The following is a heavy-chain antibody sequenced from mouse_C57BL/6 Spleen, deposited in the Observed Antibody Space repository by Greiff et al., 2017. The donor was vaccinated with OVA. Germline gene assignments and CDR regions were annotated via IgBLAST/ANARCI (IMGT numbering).Heavy chain of an antibody. CDR3: ARQNYYGSRDYAMDY. CDR2: ISGGGGNT. D-gene: IGHD1-1*01. J-gene: IGHJ4*01. V-gene: IGHV5-9*01. CDR1: GFTFSSYT. Sequence: EVKLEESGGGLVKPGGSLKLSCAASGFTFSSYTMSWVRQTPEKRLEWVATISGGGGNTYYPDSVKGRFTISRDNAKNTLYLQMSSLRSEDTALYYCARQNYYGSRDYAMDYWGQGTSVTVSS.